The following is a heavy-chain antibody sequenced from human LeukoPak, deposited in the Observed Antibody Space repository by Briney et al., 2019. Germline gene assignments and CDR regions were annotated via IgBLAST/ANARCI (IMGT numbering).Heavy chain of an antibody. J-gene: IGHJ4*02. D-gene: IGHD6-19*01. CDR1: RYTFTSYD. V-gene: IGHV1-8*01. CDR2: MNPNSGNA. CDR3: ARGVAGGDF. Sequence: ASVKVSCKASRYTFTSYDINWVRQATGQGLEWMGWMNPNSGNADYAQKFQGRVTMTRNSSLSTAYMELSSLRSEDTAVYYCARGVAGGDFWGQGTLVTVSS.